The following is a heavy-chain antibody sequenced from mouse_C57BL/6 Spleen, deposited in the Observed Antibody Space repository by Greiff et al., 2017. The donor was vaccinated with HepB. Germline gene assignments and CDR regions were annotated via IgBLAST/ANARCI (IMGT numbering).Heavy chain of an antibody. J-gene: IGHJ3*01. CDR1: GFNIKDYY. V-gene: IGHV14-1*01. CDR3: TYTLYGNSFAY. CDR2: IDPEDGDT. Sequence: VQLQQSGAELVRPGASVKLSCTASGFNIKDYYMHWVKQRPEQGLEWIGRIDPEDGDTEYAPKFQGKATMTADTSSNTAYLQLSSLTSEDTAVYYCTYTLYGNSFAYWGQGTLVTVSA. D-gene: IGHD2-1*01.